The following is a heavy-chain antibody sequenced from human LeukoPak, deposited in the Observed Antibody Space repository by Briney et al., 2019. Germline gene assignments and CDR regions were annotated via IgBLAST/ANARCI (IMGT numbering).Heavy chain of an antibody. J-gene: IGHJ4*02. V-gene: IGHV3-7*01. CDR2: IKQDGSTK. Sequence: GGSLRLSCAASGFTFTNSWMAWVRQAPGKGLEWVANIKQDGSTKHYADSLKGRFTISRDNSKNTLYLQMNSLRAEDTAVYYCAKDAIVGATPFDYWGQGTLVTVSS. D-gene: IGHD1-26*01. CDR1: GFTFTNSW. CDR3: AKDAIVGATPFDY.